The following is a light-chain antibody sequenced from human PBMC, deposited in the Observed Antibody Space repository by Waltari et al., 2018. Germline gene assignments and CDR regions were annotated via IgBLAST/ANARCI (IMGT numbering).Light chain of an antibody. CDR1: SSDGGNYNL. V-gene: IGLV2-23*01. J-gene: IGLJ3*02. CDR3: CSYAGSYTWV. CDR2: DDN. Sequence: QSALTQPASVSGSPGQSITISCTRTSSDGGNYNLFFWYQQYPGKAPKVMVYDDNRRPSGVSDRFSGSKSGNTASLTISGVQAEDEADYYCCSYAGSYTWVFGGGTKLTVL.